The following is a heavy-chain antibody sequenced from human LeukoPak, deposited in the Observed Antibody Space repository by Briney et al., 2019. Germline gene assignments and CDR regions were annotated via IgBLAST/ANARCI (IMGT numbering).Heavy chain of an antibody. J-gene: IGHJ3*02. CDR3: ARALGAFDI. CDR2: ISQNGDS. CDR1: GGSLSFYY. Sequence: SETLSLTCGVSGGSLSFYYWSWIRQSPGKGLEWIAEISQNGDSNYNTSLKSRVTISLDKSKNQVSLKLNSVTAADTAVYYCARALGAFDIWGQGTMVTVSS. V-gene: IGHV4-34*01.